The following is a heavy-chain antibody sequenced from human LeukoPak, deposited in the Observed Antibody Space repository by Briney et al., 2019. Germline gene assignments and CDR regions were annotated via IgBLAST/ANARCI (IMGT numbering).Heavy chain of an antibody. J-gene: IGHJ3*02. CDR3: ARALGAFDI. CDR2: ISQNGDS. CDR1: GGSLSFYY. Sequence: SETLSLTCGVSGGSLSFYYWSWIRQSPGKGLEWIAEISQNGDSNYNTSLKSRVTISLDKSKNQVSLKLNSVTAADTAVYYCARALGAFDIWGQGTMVTVSS. V-gene: IGHV4-34*01.